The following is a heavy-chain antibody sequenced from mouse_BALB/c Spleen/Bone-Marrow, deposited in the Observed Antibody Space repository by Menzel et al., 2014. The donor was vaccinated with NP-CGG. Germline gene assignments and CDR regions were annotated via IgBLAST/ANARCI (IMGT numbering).Heavy chain of an antibody. Sequence: VHLVESGPGLVQPSQSLSITCTVSGFSLTDYGVHWVRQSPGKGLEWLGVIWTGGNTDYNAAFISRLSISKDNSKSQVFFKMNSLQANDTAVYYCAKNDWAWFAYWGQGTLVTVSA. V-gene: IGHV2-2*02. CDR3: AKNDWAWFAY. J-gene: IGHJ3*01. CDR1: GFSLTDYG. CDR2: IWTGGNT. D-gene: IGHD4-1*01.